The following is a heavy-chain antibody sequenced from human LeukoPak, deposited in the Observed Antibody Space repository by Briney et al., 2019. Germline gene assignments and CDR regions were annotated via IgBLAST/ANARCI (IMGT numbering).Heavy chain of an antibody. Sequence: PGGSLRLSCAASGFTFSSYCMHWVRQAPGKGLEWVAVIWYDGSNKYYADSVKGRFTISRDNSKNTLYLQMNSLRAEDTAVYYCARDTSDYGLDYWGQGTLVTVSS. CDR2: IWYDGSNK. V-gene: IGHV3-33*01. D-gene: IGHD4-17*01. CDR1: GFTFSSYC. J-gene: IGHJ4*02. CDR3: ARDTSDYGLDY.